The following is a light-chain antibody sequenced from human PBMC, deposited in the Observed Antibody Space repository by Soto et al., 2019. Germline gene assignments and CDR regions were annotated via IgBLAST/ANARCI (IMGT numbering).Light chain of an antibody. J-gene: IGLJ2*01. Sequence: QSVLTQPASVSGSPGQSIAISCTGTSSDVGGYKYVSWYQQHPGKAPKLMIYDVNNRPSGISDRFSGSKSGNTASLTISGLQAEDEADYYCSSYSGSSTLVVFGGGTKLTVL. CDR3: SSYSGSSTLVV. CDR2: DVN. V-gene: IGLV2-14*03. CDR1: SSDVGGYKY.